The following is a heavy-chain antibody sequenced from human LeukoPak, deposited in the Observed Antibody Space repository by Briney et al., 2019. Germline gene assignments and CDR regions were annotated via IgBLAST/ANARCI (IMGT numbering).Heavy chain of an antibody. Sequence: ASVKVSCKASGYTFTTYDINWVRQATGQGLEWMGWMNPNSGNTGYAQRFQGRVTMTRNTSISTAFMGLSGLRSEDTAGYFCARRNTAMVAGLDYWGQGSLVTVSS. J-gene: IGHJ4*02. CDR1: GYTFTTYD. CDR3: ARRNTAMVAGLDY. V-gene: IGHV1-8*01. CDR2: MNPNSGNT. D-gene: IGHD5-18*01.